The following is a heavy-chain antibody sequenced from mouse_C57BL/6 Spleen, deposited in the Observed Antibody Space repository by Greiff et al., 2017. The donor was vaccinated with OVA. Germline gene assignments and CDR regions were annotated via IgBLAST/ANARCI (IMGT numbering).Heavy chain of an antibody. CDR2: IDPEDGDT. D-gene: IGHD1-1*01. V-gene: IGHV14-1*01. Sequence: EVKLVESGAELVRPGASVKLSCTASGFNIKDYYMHWVKQRPEQCLEWIGRIDPEDGDTEYAPKFQGKATMTADTSSNTAYLQLSSLTSEDTAVYYCTFSTTVVATGFDAMDYWGQGTSVTVSS. CDR1: GFNIKDYY. CDR3: TFSTTVVATGFDAMDY. J-gene: IGHJ4*01.